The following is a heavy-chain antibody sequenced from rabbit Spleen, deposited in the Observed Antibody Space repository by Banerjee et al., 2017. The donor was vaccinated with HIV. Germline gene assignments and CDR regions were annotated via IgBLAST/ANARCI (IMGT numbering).Heavy chain of an antibody. CDR3: ARDTSTSFSSYGMDL. Sequence: QSLEESGGDLVKPGASLTLTCTASGFSLTSSDYMCWVRQAPGKGLEWIACIAAGSSGFTYHASWAKGRFTISKTSSTTVTLQMTRLTAADTATYFCARDTSTSFSSYGMDLWGPGTLVTVS. J-gene: IGHJ6*01. V-gene: IGHV1S40*01. CDR1: GFSLTSSDY. D-gene: IGHD1-1*01. CDR2: IAAGSSGFT.